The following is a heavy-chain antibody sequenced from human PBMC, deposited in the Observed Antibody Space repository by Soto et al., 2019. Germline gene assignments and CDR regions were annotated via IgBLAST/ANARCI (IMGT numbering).Heavy chain of an antibody. CDR3: ARRWTTVTTLFDY. CDR2: IHYSGST. J-gene: IGHJ4*02. D-gene: IGHD4-4*01. CDR1: GASISSSSYY. V-gene: IGHV4-39*01. Sequence: SETLSLTCTVSGASISSSSYYWGWIRQPPGKGLEWIGNIHYSGSTYYNPSLKSRVTISVDTSKNQFSLKLSSVTAADTAVYYCARRWTTVTTLFDYWGQGTLVTVSS.